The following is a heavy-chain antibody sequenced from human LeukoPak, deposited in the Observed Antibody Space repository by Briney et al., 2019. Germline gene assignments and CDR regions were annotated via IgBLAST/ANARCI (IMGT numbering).Heavy chain of an antibody. D-gene: IGHD7-27*01. CDR3: AAEGGTGGFDY. CDR1: GFTFSSSA. Sequence: SVKVSCKASGFTFSSSAMQWVRQARGQRLEWIGWIVVGSGNTNYAQKFQERVAITRDMSTSTAYMELSSLRSEDTAVYYCAAEGGTGGFDYWGQGTLVTVSS. J-gene: IGHJ4*02. V-gene: IGHV1-58*02. CDR2: IVVGSGNT.